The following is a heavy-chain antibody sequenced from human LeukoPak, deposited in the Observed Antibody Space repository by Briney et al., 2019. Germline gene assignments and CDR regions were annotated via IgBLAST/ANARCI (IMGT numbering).Heavy chain of an antibody. CDR1: GASISSSSYY. Sequence: SETLSLTCTVSGASISSSSYYWGWIRQPPGKGLEWIGSIYYSGSTDYNPSLKSRASISIDTSKNQFSLKLSSVTAADTAVYYCARQRGYCSSISCYAWFDPWGQGTLVTVSS. CDR2: IYYSGST. V-gene: IGHV4-39*01. J-gene: IGHJ5*02. D-gene: IGHD2-2*01. CDR3: ARQRGYCSSISCYAWFDP.